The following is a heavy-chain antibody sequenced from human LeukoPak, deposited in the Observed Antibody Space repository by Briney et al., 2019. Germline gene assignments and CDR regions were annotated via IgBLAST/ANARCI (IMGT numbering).Heavy chain of an antibody. V-gene: IGHV4-31*03. CDR1: GGSISSGGYY. CDR3: ARVYYDSSGYSYYFDY. D-gene: IGHD3-22*01. J-gene: IGHJ4*02. CDR2: IYYSGST. Sequence: SEALSLTCTVSGGSISSGGYYWSWIRQHPGKGLEWIGYIYYSGSTYYNPSLKSRVTISVDTSKNQFSLKLSSVTAADTAVYYCARVYYDSSGYSYYFDYWGQGTLVTVSS.